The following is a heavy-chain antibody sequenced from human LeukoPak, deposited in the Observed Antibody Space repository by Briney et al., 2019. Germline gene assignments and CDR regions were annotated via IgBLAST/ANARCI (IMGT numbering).Heavy chain of an antibody. Sequence: SETLSLTCTVSGGSISSNNYYWGWIRQPPGKGLEWIGSIYYSGSTYYNPSLKSRVTISVDTSKNQFSLKLSSVTAADTAVYYCARLIGGYEREAPYFQHWGQGTLVTVSS. CDR3: ARLIGGYEREAPYFQH. CDR2: IYYSGST. D-gene: IGHD5-12*01. J-gene: IGHJ1*01. CDR1: GGSISSNNYY. V-gene: IGHV4-39*01.